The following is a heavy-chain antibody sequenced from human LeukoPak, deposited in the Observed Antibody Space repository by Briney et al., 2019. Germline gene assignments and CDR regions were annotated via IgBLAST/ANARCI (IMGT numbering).Heavy chain of an antibody. CDR2: IYTTGSP. V-gene: IGHV4-4*07. CDR3: ARERRDYDSLRGQYGGYEYEN. CDR1: GDSFSPYY. D-gene: IGHD3-9*01. Sequence: SETLSLTCTVSGDSFSPYYWGWIRQPAGMGLEWIGRIYTTGSPDYNPSLKSRVTLSLDTSKNQVSLKLTSVTAADTAVYYCARERRDYDSLRGQYGGYEYENWGQGTLVTVSS. J-gene: IGHJ4*02.